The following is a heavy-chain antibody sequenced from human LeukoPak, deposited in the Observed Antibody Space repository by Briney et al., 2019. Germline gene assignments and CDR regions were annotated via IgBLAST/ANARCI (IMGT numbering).Heavy chain of an antibody. CDR3: ARSREDYDSSGYYTYFFDY. CDR1: GYTCTSYY. CDR2: INPSSGSI. D-gene: IGHD3-22*01. Sequence: GASVKVTCKASGYTCTSYYMHWVRQAPGQGLEWMGIINPSSGSITYAQKFQGRVTMTRDTPTSTVYMELSSLRSEDTAVYYCARSREDYDSSGYYTYFFDYWGQGTLVTVSS. V-gene: IGHV1-46*01. J-gene: IGHJ4*02.